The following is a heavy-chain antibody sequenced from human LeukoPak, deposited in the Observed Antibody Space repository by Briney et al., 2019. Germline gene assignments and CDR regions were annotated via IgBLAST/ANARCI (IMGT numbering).Heavy chain of an antibody. CDR1: GGSFSGYY. CDR2: INHSGST. D-gene: IGHD4-11*01. Sequence: SETLSLTCAVYGGSFSGYYWSWIRQPPGKGLEWIGEINHSGSTNYNPSLKSRVTISVDTSKNQFSLKLSSVTAADTAVYYCARERLQYRNWGQGTLVTVSS. J-gene: IGHJ4*02. CDR3: ARERLQYRN. V-gene: IGHV4-34*01.